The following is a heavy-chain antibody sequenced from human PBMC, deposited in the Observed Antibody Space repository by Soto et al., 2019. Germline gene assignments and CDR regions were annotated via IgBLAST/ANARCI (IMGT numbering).Heavy chain of an antibody. D-gene: IGHD3-3*01. J-gene: IGHJ6*02. CDR1: GGTFSSYA. CDR3: ARDADFWSGYYYYYGMDV. CDR2: IIPIFGTA. V-gene: IGHV1-69*12. Sequence: QVQLVQSGAEVKKPGSSVKVSCKASGGTFSSYAISWVRQVPGEGLEWMGGIIPIFGTANYAQKFQGRVTITADESTSTAYMELSSLRSEDTAVYYCARDADFWSGYYYYYGMDVWGQGTTVTVSS.